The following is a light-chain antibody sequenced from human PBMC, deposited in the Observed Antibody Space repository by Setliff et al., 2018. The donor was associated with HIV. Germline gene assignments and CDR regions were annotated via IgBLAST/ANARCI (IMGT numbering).Light chain of an antibody. V-gene: IGLV2-14*01. CDR2: EVS. CDR1: SSDAGDHNS. CDR3: SSYTTSSTLYV. Sequence: QSALTHPASCAGSTGQSITISCTGTSSDAGDHNSVSWYQQHPGKAPKLMIYEVSNRPSGVSNRFSGSKSGNTASLTLSRRQGEDYAGGFCSSYTTSSTLYV. J-gene: IGLJ1*01.